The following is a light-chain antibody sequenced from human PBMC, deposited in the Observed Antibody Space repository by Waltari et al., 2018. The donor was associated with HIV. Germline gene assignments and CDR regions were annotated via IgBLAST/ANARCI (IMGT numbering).Light chain of an antibody. V-gene: IGKV3-20*01. J-gene: IGKJ1*01. CDR1: QIVSSRY. CDR2: GAS. CDR3: QQFGTSPWT. Sequence: VSTQSPFLLSSSPDEITILSCRASQIVSSRYLAWYQQKSGQPPRLLIYGASTRAAGFPDRFSGSGSGTDFTLTISRLEPEDFAMYYCQQFGTSPWTFGQGTKVEIK.